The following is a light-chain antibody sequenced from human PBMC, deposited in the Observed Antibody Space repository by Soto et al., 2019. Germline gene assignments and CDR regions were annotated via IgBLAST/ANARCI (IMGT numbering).Light chain of an antibody. Sequence: VLTQPPSASGTPGQWVTVSCSGSSSNIGSNTVTWYQQLPGTAPKLLIYRDDERPSGVPDRFSGSKSGTSASLAISGLQSEDEADYYCAAWDDSLDGPVFGGGTKLTVL. CDR1: SSNIGSNT. CDR3: AAWDDSLDGPV. V-gene: IGLV1-44*01. J-gene: IGLJ3*02. CDR2: RDD.